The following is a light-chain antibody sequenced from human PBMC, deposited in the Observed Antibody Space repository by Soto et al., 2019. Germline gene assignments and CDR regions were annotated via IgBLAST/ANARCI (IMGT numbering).Light chain of an antibody. CDR1: QSVSSY. V-gene: IGKV3-11*01. CDR3: QQRSNWPPLLT. Sequence: EIVLTQSPATLSLSPGERATLSCRASQSVSSYLAWYQQKPGQAPRLLIYDASNRATGIPARCSGSGSGTYLTLTISSLEPEDFAVYYCQQRSNWPPLLTFDPGTKVDIE. J-gene: IGKJ3*01. CDR2: DAS.